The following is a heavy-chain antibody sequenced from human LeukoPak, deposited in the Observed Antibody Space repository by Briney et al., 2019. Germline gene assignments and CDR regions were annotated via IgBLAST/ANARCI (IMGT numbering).Heavy chain of an antibody. J-gene: IGHJ4*02. Sequence: PSETLSLTCAVYGGSFSGYYWSWIRQPPGKGLEWIGEINHSGSTNYNPSLKSRVTISVDTSENQFSLKLSSVTAADTAVYYCARDSPVGSNDDYWGQGTLVTVSS. V-gene: IGHV4-34*01. CDR1: GGSFSGYY. CDR2: INHSGST. D-gene: IGHD1-1*01. CDR3: ARDSPVGSNDDY.